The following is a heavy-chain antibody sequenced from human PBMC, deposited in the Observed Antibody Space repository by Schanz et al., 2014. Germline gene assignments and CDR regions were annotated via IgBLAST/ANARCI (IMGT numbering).Heavy chain of an antibody. CDR1: GYTFSSYG. D-gene: IGHD5-12*01. CDR3: ARGGGPEDVFDI. V-gene: IGHV1-18*01. J-gene: IGHJ3*02. Sequence: QVQLVQSGAEVKKPGSSMKVSCKASGYTFSSYGITWVRQAPGQGLEWMGWINGYNGHTLYAQKFQGRVTMTTDTSTSTAYMELSSLRSDDTAVYYCARGGGPEDVFDIWGQGTMVTVSS. CDR2: INGYNGHT.